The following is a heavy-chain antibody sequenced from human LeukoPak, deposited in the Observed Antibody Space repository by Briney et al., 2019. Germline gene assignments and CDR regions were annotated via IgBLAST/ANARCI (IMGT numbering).Heavy chain of an antibody. Sequence: SETLSLTCAVYGGSFSGYYWSWIRQPPGKGLEWIGEINHSGSTNYNPSLKSRATISVDTSKNPCSLKLSSVTAADTAVYYCARLSVYDFWSGYYEAPDHWGQGTLVTVSS. D-gene: IGHD3-3*01. CDR3: ARLSVYDFWSGYYEAPDH. CDR2: INHSGST. V-gene: IGHV4-34*01. CDR1: GGSFSGYY. J-gene: IGHJ4*02.